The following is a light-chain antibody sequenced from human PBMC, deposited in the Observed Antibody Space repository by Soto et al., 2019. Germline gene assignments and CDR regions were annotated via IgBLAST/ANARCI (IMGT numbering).Light chain of an antibody. CDR1: SSDVGSYNR. V-gene: IGLV2-18*02. CDR2: EVS. J-gene: IGLJ3*02. Sequence: QSVLTQPPSVSGSPGQSVTISCTGTSSDVGSYNRVSWYQQPPGTAPKLMIYEVSNRPSGVPDRFSGSKSGNTASLTSSGLQAEDEADYYCSSFTSSSTRVFGGGTKLTVL. CDR3: SSFTSSSTRV.